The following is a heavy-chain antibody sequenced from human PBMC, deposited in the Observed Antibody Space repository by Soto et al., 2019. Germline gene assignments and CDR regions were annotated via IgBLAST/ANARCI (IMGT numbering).Heavy chain of an antibody. CDR3: ASIVATRAAGPVSNWFDP. J-gene: IGHJ5*02. D-gene: IGHD6-13*01. CDR1: GGSFSGYY. Sequence: SETLSLTCAVYGGSFSGYYWSWIRQPPGKGLEWIGEINHSGSTNYNPSLKSRVTISVDTSKNQFSLKLSSVTATDTAVYYCASIVATRAAGPVSNWFDPWGQGTLVTVSS. CDR2: INHSGST. V-gene: IGHV4-34*01.